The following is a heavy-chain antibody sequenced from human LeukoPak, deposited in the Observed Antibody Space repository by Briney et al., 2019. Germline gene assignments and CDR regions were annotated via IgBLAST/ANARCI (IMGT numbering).Heavy chain of an antibody. D-gene: IGHD3-10*01. CDR1: GGSISSSSYY. CDR3: RITMVRGVMDYYYYYYMDV. J-gene: IGHJ6*03. V-gene: IGHV4-39*07. Sequence: SETLSLTCTVCGGSISSSSYYWGWIRQPPGKGLEWIGSIYYSGSTYYNPSLKSRVTISVDTSKNQFSLKLSSVTAADTAVYYCRITMVRGVMDYYYYYYMDVWGKGTTVTVSS. CDR2: IYYSGST.